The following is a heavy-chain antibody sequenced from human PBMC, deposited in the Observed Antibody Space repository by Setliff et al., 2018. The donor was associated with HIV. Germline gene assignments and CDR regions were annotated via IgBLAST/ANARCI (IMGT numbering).Heavy chain of an antibody. D-gene: IGHD2-8*02. V-gene: IGHV4-61*09. Sequence: LSLTCSVSGDSFSRSTSYRTWIRQPAGKGLEWIGHVYTTGDTDYNPSLKSQVTLSLVPSKNQFTLDLISVTAADTAVYYCARDRGGLCTGGKCKFDGIHYYYLDVWGKGTTVTVSS. CDR2: VYTTGDT. CDR1: GDSFSRSTSY. CDR3: ARDRGGLCTGGKCKFDGIHYYYLDV. J-gene: IGHJ6*03.